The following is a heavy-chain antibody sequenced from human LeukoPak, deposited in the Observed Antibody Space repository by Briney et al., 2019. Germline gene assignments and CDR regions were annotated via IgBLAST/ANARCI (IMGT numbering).Heavy chain of an antibody. CDR2: ISHSSIYI. CDR1: GFTFSNAW. D-gene: IGHD3-22*01. Sequence: PGGSLRLSCAASGFTFSNAWLSWVRQAPGKGLEWVSSISHSSIYISYADSVKGRFTISRDNARNSVYLQMDSLRVEDTAVYYCARGYYYDSSVAYWSQRTLVTVSS. CDR3: ARGYYYDSSVAY. V-gene: IGHV3-21*01. J-gene: IGHJ4*02.